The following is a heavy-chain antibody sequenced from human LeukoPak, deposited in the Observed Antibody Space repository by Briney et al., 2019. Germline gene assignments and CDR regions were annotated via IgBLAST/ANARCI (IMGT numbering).Heavy chain of an antibody. CDR2: IYYSGST. CDR3: ARQGADGSGSYSYYYMDV. J-gene: IGHJ6*03. CDR1: GGSISSSSYY. V-gene: IGHV4-39*01. D-gene: IGHD3-10*01. Sequence: TSETLSLTCTVSGGSISSSSYYWGWIRQPPGKGLEWIGSIYYSGSTYYNASLKSRVTISVDTSKNQFSLKLSSVTAADTAVYYCARQGADGSGSYSYYYMDVWGKGTTVTVSS.